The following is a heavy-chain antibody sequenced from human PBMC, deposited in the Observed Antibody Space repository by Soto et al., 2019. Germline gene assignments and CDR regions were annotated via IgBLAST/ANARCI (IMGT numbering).Heavy chain of an antibody. D-gene: IGHD1-26*01. CDR3: ATGSGSYCLDWFDP. V-gene: IGHV1-24*01. J-gene: IGHJ5*02. Sequence: QVQLVQSGAEVKKPGASVKVSCKVSGYTLTELSIHWVRQAPGKGLEWMGGFDPEDGETVYAQKFQGRVTMTEDTSTDTDYMELSSLRSDDTAVYYCATGSGSYCLDWFDPWGQGTLVTVSS. CDR1: GYTLTELS. CDR2: FDPEDGET.